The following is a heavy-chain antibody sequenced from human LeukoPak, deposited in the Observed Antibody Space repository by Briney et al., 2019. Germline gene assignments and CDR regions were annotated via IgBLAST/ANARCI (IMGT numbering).Heavy chain of an antibody. V-gene: IGHV1-8*01. D-gene: IGHD1-1*01. J-gene: IGHJ5*02. Sequence: ASVKVSCTASGYTFTSYDINWVRQATGQGLEWMGWMNPNSGKTGNAQKFQGRVTMTRNTSISTAYMELSSLRSEDTAVYYCARGVQGPLGDWFDPWGQGTLVTVSS. CDR3: ARGVQGPLGDWFDP. CDR2: MNPNSGKT. CDR1: GYTFTSYD.